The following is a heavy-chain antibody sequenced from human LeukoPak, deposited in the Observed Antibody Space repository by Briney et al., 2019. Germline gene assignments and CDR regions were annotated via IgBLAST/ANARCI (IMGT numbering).Heavy chain of an antibody. CDR2: IDGDGSST. D-gene: IGHD5-12*01. CDR1: GFAFSSYW. CDR3: ARGYSGYFYY. J-gene: IGHJ4*02. V-gene: IGHV3-74*01. Sequence: PGGSLRLSCAASGFAFSSYWMQRVRQAPGKGLVWVSRIDGDGSSTNYADSVKGRFTISRDNAKNTLYLQMNSLRAEDTAVYYCARGYSGYFYYWGQGTLVTVSS.